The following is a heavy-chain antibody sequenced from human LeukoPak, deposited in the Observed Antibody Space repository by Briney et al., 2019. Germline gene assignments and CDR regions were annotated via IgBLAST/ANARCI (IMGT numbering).Heavy chain of an antibody. J-gene: IGHJ4*02. CDR2: IYNGVPT. CDR3: VQTTGWPGSDY. Sequence: SETLSLICTTSGVSISRFYCSWVRQPPGKGLEWIANIYNGVPTFFNPSLKSRATVSVDTSKGQFSLQLASVTAADTAVYYCVQTTGWPGSDYWGQGILVTVSS. CDR1: GVSISRFY. V-gene: IGHV4-4*09. D-gene: IGHD6-19*01.